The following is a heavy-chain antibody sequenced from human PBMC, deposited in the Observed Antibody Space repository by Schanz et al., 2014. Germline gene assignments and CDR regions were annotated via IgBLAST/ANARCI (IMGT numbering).Heavy chain of an antibody. V-gene: IGHV3-43*01. CDR3: AKDKGLYSYGLSYFDY. D-gene: IGHD5-18*01. CDR1: GFSFDDYT. J-gene: IGHJ4*02. CDR2: IHWDGITT. Sequence: EVQLVESGGGLVKPGGSLRLSCAASGFSFDDYTMHWVRQAPGKGLEWVSLIHWDGITTYYSDSVKGRFTISRDNSEDSLYLQMNNLRTEDTALYYCAKDKGLYSYGLSYFDYWGQGTLVTVSS.